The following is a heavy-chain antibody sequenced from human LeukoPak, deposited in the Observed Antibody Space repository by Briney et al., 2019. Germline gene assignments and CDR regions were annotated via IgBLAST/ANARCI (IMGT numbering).Heavy chain of an antibody. J-gene: IGHJ1*01. V-gene: IGHV3-23*01. CDR3: RHDSYIPF. CDR1: GFTFNNYA. Sequence: GGSLRLSCAASGFTFNNYAMSWVRQPPGKGLEWVSGISDSARSTYYADSVKGRFTISRDNSEDTVYLQMNNLRAADTAFFCVRHDSYIPFWGQGSLVTVSS. CDR2: ISDSARST. D-gene: IGHD5-18*01.